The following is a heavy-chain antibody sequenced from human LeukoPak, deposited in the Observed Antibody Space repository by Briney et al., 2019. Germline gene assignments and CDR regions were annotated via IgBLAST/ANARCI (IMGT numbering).Heavy chain of an antibody. V-gene: IGHV4-34*01. Sequence: PSETLSLTCAVYGGSFSDYYWNWVRQPPEKGLEWIGEINHGGSTNYNSSLKSRVTISVDTSKNQFSLKLSSVTAADTAVYYCARGERAAAKDEWFDSWGQGTLVTVSS. CDR2: INHGGST. D-gene: IGHD6-13*01. CDR3: ARGERAAAKDEWFDS. CDR1: GGSFSDYY. J-gene: IGHJ5*01.